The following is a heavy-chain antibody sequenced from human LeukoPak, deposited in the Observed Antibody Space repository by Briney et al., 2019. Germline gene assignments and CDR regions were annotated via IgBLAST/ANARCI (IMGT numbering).Heavy chain of an antibody. D-gene: IGHD2-15*01. CDR2: INTNTGNP. V-gene: IGHV7-4-1*02. CDR1: GYTFTSYS. J-gene: IGHJ3*02. Sequence: GASVKVSCKASGYTFTSYSMNWVRQAPGQGLEWMGWINTNTGNPTYARGFTGRFVFSLDTSVSTAYLQINTLKAEDTAVYYCARLTGVVEPEASAFDIWGQGTMVTVSS. CDR3: ARLTGVVEPEASAFDI.